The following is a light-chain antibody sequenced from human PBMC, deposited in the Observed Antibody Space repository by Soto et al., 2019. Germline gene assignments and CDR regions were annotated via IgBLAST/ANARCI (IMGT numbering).Light chain of an antibody. CDR1: QSINSY. V-gene: IGKV1-39*01. CDR3: QQSYPTPPP. CDR2: AAS. Sequence: DIQMTQSPSSLSASVEDRVTITCRASQSINSYLNWYQQKPGKAPKLLIYAASSLQSGVPSRFSGSRSGTDFTLTISSLQPEDFATYYCQQSYPTPPPFGQGTKVEVK. J-gene: IGKJ1*01.